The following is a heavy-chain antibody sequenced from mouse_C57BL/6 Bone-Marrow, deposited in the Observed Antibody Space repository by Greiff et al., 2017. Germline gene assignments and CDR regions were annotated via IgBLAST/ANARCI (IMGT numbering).Heavy chain of an antibody. V-gene: IGHV3-6*01. Sequence: VQLQQSGPGLVKPSQSLSLTCSVTGYSITSGYYWNWIRQFPGNKLEWMGYISYDGSNNYNPSLKNRISITRDTSKNQFFLKLNSVTTEDTATYYGARVGYWAFDYWGQGTTLTVSS. J-gene: IGHJ2*01. CDR1: GYSITSGYY. D-gene: IGHD4-1*01. CDR3: ARVGYWAFDY. CDR2: ISYDGSN.